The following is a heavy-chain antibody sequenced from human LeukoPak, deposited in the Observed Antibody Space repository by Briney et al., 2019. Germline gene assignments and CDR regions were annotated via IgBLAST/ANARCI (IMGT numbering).Heavy chain of an antibody. D-gene: IGHD2-2*01. Sequence: SETLSLTCTVSGGSISSGDYYWSWIRQPPGKGLEWIGYIYYSGSTYYNPSLKSRVTISVDTSKNQFSLKLSSVTAADTAVYYCARGPEYCSSTSCYEKGAYYGMDVWGQGTTVTVSS. J-gene: IGHJ6*02. CDR3: ARGPEYCSSTSCYEKGAYYGMDV. V-gene: IGHV4-30-4*01. CDR2: IYYSGST. CDR1: GGSISSGDYY.